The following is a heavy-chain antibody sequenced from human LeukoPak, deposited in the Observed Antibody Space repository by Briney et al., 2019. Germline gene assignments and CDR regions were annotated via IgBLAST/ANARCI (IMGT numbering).Heavy chain of an antibody. V-gene: IGHV3-9*01. CDR2: ISWNSGSI. Sequence: GGSRRLSCAASGFTFDDYAMHWVRQAPGKGLEWVSGISWNSGSIGYADSVKGRFTISRDNAKNSLYLQMNSLRAEDTALYYCAKRGPIAAAGTPAYAFDIWGQGTMVTVSS. CDR1: GFTFDDYA. J-gene: IGHJ3*02. CDR3: AKRGPIAAAGTPAYAFDI. D-gene: IGHD6-13*01.